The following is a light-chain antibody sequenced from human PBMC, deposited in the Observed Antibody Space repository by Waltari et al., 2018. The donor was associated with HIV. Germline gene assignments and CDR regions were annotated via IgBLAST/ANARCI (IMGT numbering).Light chain of an antibody. V-gene: IGLV3-25*03. J-gene: IGLJ3*02. Sequence: SYELPQPPSVSVSPGQTARITCSGDALPKQHAYWYQQKPGQAPVLVIYKDSERPSGIPERFFGSSSGTTVTLTISGVQAEDEADYYCQSADSSGTPWVFGGGTKLTVL. CDR3: QSADSSGTPWV. CDR1: ALPKQH. CDR2: KDS.